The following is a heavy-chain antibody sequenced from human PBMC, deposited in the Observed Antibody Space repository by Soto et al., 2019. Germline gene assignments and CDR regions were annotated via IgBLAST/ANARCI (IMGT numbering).Heavy chain of an antibody. CDR2: IMPFFGIA. D-gene: IGHD2-2*02. V-gene: IGHV1-69*02. CDR3: ARNADIGDIGLVPDAITAMDV. J-gene: IGHJ6*02. CDR1: GGTFSSYS. Sequence: QVQLVQSGAEVKKPGSSVKVSCKASGGTFSSYSFTWVRQAPGQGLEWMGRIMPFFGIASYAQKFQGRVTITADKSTGTAYMELSSLRSEDTAVYYCARNADIGDIGLVPDAITAMDVWGRGTTVTVSS.